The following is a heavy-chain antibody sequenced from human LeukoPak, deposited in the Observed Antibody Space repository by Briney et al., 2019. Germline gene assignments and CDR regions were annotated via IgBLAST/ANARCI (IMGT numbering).Heavy chain of an antibody. CDR2: INSDGSST. V-gene: IGHV3-74*01. J-gene: IGHJ4*02. D-gene: IGHD2-8*01. Sequence: GGSLRLSCAASGFTFSSYWMHWVRHAPGKGLVWVSRINSDGSSTNYADSVKGRFTISRDNSKNTLYLQMNSLGDEDTAVYYCARVRGGDTKDFDYWGQGTLVTVSS. CDR3: ARVRGGDTKDFDY. CDR1: GFTFSSYW.